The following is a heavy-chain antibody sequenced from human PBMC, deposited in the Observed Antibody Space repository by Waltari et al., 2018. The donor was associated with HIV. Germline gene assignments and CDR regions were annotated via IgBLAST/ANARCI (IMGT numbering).Heavy chain of an antibody. CDR2: IYYSGST. V-gene: IGHV4-39*01. CDR3: ASPTYYDFWSGGGWFDP. Sequence: QLQLQESGPGLVKPSETLSLTCTVSGGSISSSSYYWGWIRQPPGKGLEWIGSIYYSGSTYYNPSLKSRVTISVDTSKNQFSLKLSSVTAADTAVYYCASPTYYDFWSGGGWFDPWGQGTLVTVSS. D-gene: IGHD3-3*01. J-gene: IGHJ5*02. CDR1: GGSISSSSYY.